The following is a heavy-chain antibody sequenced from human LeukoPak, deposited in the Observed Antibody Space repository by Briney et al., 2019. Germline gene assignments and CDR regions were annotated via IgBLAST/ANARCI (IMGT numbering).Heavy chain of an antibody. CDR3: ANRMSF. Sequence: GGSLRLSCAASGVSVSSDYMSWVRQAPGKGLEWVSLIYSGGNAYYADSVKGRFTISRHNSKNTLYLQMSSLRTEDTAIYYCANRMSFGGPGTLVTVSS. D-gene: IGHD3-10*01. V-gene: IGHV3-53*04. CDR2: IYSGGNA. J-gene: IGHJ4*02. CDR1: GVSVSSDY.